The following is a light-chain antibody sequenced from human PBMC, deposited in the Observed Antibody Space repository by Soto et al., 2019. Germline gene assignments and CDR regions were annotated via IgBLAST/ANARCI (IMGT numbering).Light chain of an antibody. Sequence: QSVLTQPPSASGSPGQSVTISCTGTSSDVGGYNYVSWYQHHPGKAPKLLIYEVSKRPSGVPDRFSGSKSANTASLAVSGFQAVDEADYFCSSYAGDYNLYVFGTGPKVXVL. CDR3: SSYAGDYNLYV. CDR1: SSDVGGYNY. J-gene: IGLJ1*01. CDR2: EVS. V-gene: IGLV2-8*01.